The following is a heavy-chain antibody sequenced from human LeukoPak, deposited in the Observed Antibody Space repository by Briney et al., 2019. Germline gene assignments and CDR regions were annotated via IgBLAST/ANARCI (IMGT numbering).Heavy chain of an antibody. CDR2: ISGSGGST. V-gene: IGHV3-23*01. Sequence: PGGSLRLSCAASGFTFSSYAMSWVRQAPGKGLEWVSAISGSGGSTYYADSVRGRFTISRDNSKNTLYLQMNGLRAEDTAVYYCAKDHQQWPPNGMDVWGQGTTVTVSS. CDR1: GFTFSSYA. J-gene: IGHJ6*02. CDR3: AKDHQQWPPNGMDV. D-gene: IGHD6-19*01.